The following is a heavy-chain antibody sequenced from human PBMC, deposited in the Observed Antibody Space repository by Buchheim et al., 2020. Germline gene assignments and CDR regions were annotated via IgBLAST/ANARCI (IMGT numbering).Heavy chain of an antibody. D-gene: IGHD3-22*01. CDR3: ARQFDHDISGYYFYY. CDR2: IIPLFGTA. CDR1: GGTFNNYA. J-gene: IGHJ4*02. V-gene: IGHV1-69*06. Sequence: QVQLMQSGPEVKKPGSSVKVSCKASGGTFNNYAINWVRQAPGQGLEWMGGIIPLFGTANYAQKFQRRVTITADKSTSTAYMEMSSLSSEDTAMYYCARQFDHDISGYYFYYWGQGSL.